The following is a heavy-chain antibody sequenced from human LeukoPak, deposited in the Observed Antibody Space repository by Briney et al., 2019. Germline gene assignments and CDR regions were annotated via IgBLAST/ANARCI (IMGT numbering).Heavy chain of an antibody. CDR2: IYHSGST. J-gene: IGHJ6*03. V-gene: IGHV4-4*02. D-gene: IGHD6-13*01. CDR1: GGSISSSNW. CDR3: ASVAAAGTPDRYYYYYMDV. Sequence: SETLSLTCAVSGGSISSSNWWSWVRQPPGKGLEWIGEIYHSGSTNYDPSLKSRVIISVDKSKNQFSLKLSSVTAADTAVYYCASVAAAGTPDRYYYYYMDVWGKGTTVTVSS.